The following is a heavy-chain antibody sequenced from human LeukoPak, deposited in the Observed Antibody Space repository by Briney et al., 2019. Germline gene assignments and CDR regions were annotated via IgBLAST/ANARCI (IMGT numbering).Heavy chain of an antibody. Sequence: PGGSLRLSYAASGFTFSSYGMHWVRQAPGKGLEWVAVISYDGSNKYYADSVKGRFTISRDNSKNTLYLQMNSLRAEDTAVYYCAKDQLLWLGETRVHYYYYGMDVWGQGTTVTVSS. CDR1: GFTFSSYG. CDR3: AKDQLLWLGETRVHYYYYGMDV. J-gene: IGHJ6*02. CDR2: ISYDGSNK. D-gene: IGHD3-10*01. V-gene: IGHV3-30*18.